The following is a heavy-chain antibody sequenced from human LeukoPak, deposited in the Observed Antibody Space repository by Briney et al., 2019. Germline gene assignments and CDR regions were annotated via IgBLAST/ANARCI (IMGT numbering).Heavy chain of an antibody. CDR2: ISSSSSYI. J-gene: IGHJ4*02. CDR1: GFTFSSFS. D-gene: IGHD2-2*01. CDR3: ARMRYQLPRGYFDY. V-gene: IGHV3-21*01. Sequence: GGSLRLSCAASGFTFSSFSMSWVRQAPEKGLEWVSSISSSSSYIYYADSVKGRFTISRDNSKNTLYLQMNSLRAEDTAVYYCARMRYQLPRGYFDYWGQGTLVTVSS.